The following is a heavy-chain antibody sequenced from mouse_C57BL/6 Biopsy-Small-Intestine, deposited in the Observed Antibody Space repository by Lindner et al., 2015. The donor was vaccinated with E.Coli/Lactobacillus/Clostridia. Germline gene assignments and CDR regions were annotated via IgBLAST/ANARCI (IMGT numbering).Heavy chain of an antibody. V-gene: IGHV1-31*01. J-gene: IGHJ1*03. CDR3: ARSAGYYGYLDV. D-gene: IGHD2-2*01. CDR1: SYSIAGYY. Sequence: VQLQESGPELVKPGASVKISCKASSYSIAGYYMHWVKQSHGNILDWIAYIHPYNGVSSKNQKFKGKATLTVDKSSSTAYMELRSLTSEDSAVYYCARSAGYYGYLDVWGTGTTVTVSS. CDR2: IHPYNGVS.